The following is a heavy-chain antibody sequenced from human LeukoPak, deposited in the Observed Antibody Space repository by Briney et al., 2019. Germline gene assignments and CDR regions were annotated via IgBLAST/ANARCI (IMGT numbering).Heavy chain of an antibody. J-gene: IGHJ3*02. Sequence: ASVRVSCKASGYTFTGYYIHWVRQAPGQGLEWMGWIYPYSGDTNYAQNFQGRVTMTRDTSISTAYMELSSLKSDDTAVYYCARDRNSGSSLDIWGQGTMLTVSS. CDR1: GYTFTGYY. V-gene: IGHV1-2*02. CDR3: ARDRNSGSSLDI. D-gene: IGHD6-6*01. CDR2: IYPYSGDT.